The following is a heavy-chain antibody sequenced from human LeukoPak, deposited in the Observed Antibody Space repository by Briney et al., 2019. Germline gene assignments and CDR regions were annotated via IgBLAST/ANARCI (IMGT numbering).Heavy chain of an antibody. J-gene: IGHJ4*02. V-gene: IGHV1-46*01. CDR1: GYTFTSYF. D-gene: IGHD3-22*01. CDR3: ARDHRFPTSGYYCPLGY. CDR2: INPTGGST. Sequence: ASVKVSCKASGYTFTSYFIHTVRQAPGQRLEWMGIINPTGGSTSYAQKFQGRVTMTRDTSTSTVYMELSSLRSEDTAVYYCARDHRFPTSGYYCPLGYWGQGTLVTVSS.